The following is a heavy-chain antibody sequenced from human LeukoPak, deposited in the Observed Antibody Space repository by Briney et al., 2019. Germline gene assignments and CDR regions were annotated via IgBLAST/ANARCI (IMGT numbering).Heavy chain of an antibody. D-gene: IGHD3-22*01. CDR2: ISGGGGGT. V-gene: IGHV3-23*01. CDR1: GFSFSSYG. CDR3: AKSSYYDSSGYYREYYFDH. Sequence: GGSLRLSCAASGFSFSSYGMTWVRQAPGKGLEWVSSISGGGGGTNSADSVKGRFTISRDNSKNTLYLQMNSLRAEDTAVYYCAKSSYYDSSGYYREYYFDHWGQGTLVTVSS. J-gene: IGHJ4*02.